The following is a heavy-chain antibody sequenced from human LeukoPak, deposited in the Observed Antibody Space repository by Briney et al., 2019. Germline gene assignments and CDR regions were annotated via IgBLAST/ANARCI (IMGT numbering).Heavy chain of an antibody. CDR1: GGSISSGGYS. Sequence: SQTLSLTCAVSGGSISSGGYSWGWIRQPPGKGLEWIGYIYHSGSTYYNPSLKSRVTISVDRSKNQFSLKLSSVTAADTAVYYCASSGSRAANWFDPWGQGTLVTVSS. D-gene: IGHD1-26*01. V-gene: IGHV4-30-2*01. CDR3: ASSGSRAANWFDP. J-gene: IGHJ5*02. CDR2: IYHSGST.